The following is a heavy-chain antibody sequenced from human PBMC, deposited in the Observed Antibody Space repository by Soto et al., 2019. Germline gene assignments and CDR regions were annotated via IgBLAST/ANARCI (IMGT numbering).Heavy chain of an antibody. D-gene: IGHD2-15*01. CDR2: IWYDGSNK. CDR1: VFTFISYG. Sequence: GSLRLAGAASVFTFISYGMHWVRQAPGKGLEWVAVIWYDGSNKYYADSVKGRFTISRDNSKNTLYLQMNSLRAEDTAVYYCARESSQNWFDPWGQGTLVTVSS. J-gene: IGHJ5*02. V-gene: IGHV3-33*01. CDR3: ARESSQNWFDP.